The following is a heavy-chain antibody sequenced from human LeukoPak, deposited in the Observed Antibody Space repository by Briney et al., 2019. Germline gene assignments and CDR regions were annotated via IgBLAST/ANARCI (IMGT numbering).Heavy chain of an antibody. CDR1: GGSFSGYY. J-gene: IGHJ6*03. Sequence: PSETLSLTCAVYGGSFSGYYWSWIRQPPGKGLEWIGEINHSGSTNYNPSLKSRVTISVDTSKNQFSLKLSSVTAADTAVYYCARGQHYYYMDVWGKGTTVTVSS. CDR3: ARGQHYYYMDV. CDR2: INHSGST. V-gene: IGHV4-34*01.